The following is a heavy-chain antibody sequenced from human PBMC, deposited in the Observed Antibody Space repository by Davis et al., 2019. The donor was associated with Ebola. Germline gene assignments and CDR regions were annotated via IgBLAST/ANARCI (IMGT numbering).Heavy chain of an antibody. CDR3: VRPTNEEWFDS. CDR1: GGYFSGYY. Sequence: GSLRLSCAVSGGYFSGYYWSWIRQPPGKGLEWIGSIYYSGSTYYNPSLKSRVTISVDTSKNQFSLKLSSVTAADTAVYYCVRPTNEEWFDSWGQGTPVTVSS. D-gene: IGHD1-1*01. V-gene: IGHV4-39*01. J-gene: IGHJ5*01. CDR2: IYYSGST.